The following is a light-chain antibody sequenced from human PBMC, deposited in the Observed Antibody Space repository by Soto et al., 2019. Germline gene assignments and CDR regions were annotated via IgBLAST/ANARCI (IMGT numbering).Light chain of an antibody. V-gene: IGKV3-15*01. J-gene: IGKJ4*01. CDR3: QQYHNWPPLT. CDR2: GAS. Sequence: EIVMTQSPATLSVSPGERATLSCRASQSVSSNLAWYQQKPGQAPRLLIYGASTRATGISARFSGSGSGTEFTLTISSLQSEDFAAYYCQQYHNWPPLTFGGGTKVEIK. CDR1: QSVSSN.